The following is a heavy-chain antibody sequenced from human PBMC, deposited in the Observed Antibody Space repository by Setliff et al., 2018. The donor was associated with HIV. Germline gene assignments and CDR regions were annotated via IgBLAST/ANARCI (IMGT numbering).Heavy chain of an antibody. J-gene: IGHJ4*02. CDR3: ASQEARFDYDTGGYYISHLGY. D-gene: IGHD3-22*01. V-gene: IGHV4-4*07. Sequence: SETLSLTCTVSAGAISGFYWNWIRQSAGEGLQGIGRIYDSGSTKYNPSLKSRVTLSLDTSKDQFSLNLDSVTAADTVVFYCASQEARFDYDTGGYYISHLGYWGQGAQVTI. CDR1: AGAISGFY. CDR2: IYDSGST.